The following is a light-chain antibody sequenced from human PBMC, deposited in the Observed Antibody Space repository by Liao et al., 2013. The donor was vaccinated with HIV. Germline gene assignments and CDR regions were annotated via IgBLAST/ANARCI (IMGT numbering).Light chain of an antibody. CDR3: QAWDSSIYV. J-gene: IGLJ1*01. CDR2: QDS. Sequence: SYELTQPPSVSVSPGHTASITCSGDKLGDKFACWYQQKPGQSPVLVIYQDSKRPSGIPERFSGSNSANTATLTISGTQAMDEADYYCQAWDSSIYVFGTGTKVTVL. CDR1: KLGDKF. V-gene: IGLV3-1*01.